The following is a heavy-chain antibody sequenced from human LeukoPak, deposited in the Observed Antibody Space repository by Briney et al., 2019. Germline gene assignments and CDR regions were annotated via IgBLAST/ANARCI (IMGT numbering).Heavy chain of an antibody. CDR1: GFTFSSYS. V-gene: IGHV3-23*01. D-gene: IGHD6-25*01. CDR3: ARDEIPSGT. CDR2: ISGSGRNT. Sequence: GGSLRLSCAASGFTFSSYSMSWVRQTPGKGLEWVSAISGSGRNTYYADSVKGRFTISRDNSRSTVDLQMNSLRVEDTGIYYCARDEIPSGTWGQGTMVIVSS. J-gene: IGHJ3*01.